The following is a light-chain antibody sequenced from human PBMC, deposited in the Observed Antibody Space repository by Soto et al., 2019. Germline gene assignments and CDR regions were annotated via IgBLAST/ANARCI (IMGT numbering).Light chain of an antibody. CDR3: RSYTSTTAYA. CDR1: SSDVGGYNY. J-gene: IGLJ1*01. CDR2: EVS. Sequence: QSALTHPASVSGSPGQSITISCTGTSSDVGGYNYVSWYQLHPGKAPKLMVYEVSNRPSGVSNRFSGSKSGNTASLTISGLQAEDEADYYWRSYTSTTAYAFATWTKVIVL. V-gene: IGLV2-14*01.